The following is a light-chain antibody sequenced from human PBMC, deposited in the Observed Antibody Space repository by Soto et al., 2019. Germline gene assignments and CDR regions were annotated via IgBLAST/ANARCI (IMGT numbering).Light chain of an antibody. J-gene: IGKJ5*01. V-gene: IGKV1-39*01. CDR2: AAS. CDR3: QHTYITPNT. CDR1: QSISSY. Sequence: DIQMTQSPSSLSASVGDRVTITCRASQSISSYLNWYQQKPGKAPKLLIYAASSLQSGVPSRFSGSGSGIDFTLTISSLQPEDFATYYCQHTYITPNTFGQGTRLEIK.